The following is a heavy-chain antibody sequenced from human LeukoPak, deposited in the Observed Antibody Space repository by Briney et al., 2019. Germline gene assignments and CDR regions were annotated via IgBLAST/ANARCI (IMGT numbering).Heavy chain of an antibody. CDR3: ARETTTGDVVFDY. J-gene: IGHJ4*02. CDR1: GYTFAGYY. V-gene: IGHV1-2*02. Sequence: ASVKVSCKASGYTFAGYYMHWVRQAPGQGLEWMGWINPNSGYTDSAQNFQGRVTMTSDTSISTAYMELSRLTSDDTAVYYCARETTTGDVVFDYWGQGTLVTVSS. CDR2: INPNSGYT. D-gene: IGHD7-27*01.